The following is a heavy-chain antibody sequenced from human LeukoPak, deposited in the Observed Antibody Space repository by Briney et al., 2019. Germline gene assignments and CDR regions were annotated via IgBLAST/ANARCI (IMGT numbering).Heavy chain of an antibody. CDR3: ARDLRAGPGAYDAFDI. CDR1: GGSISSSNW. V-gene: IGHV4-4*02. CDR2: IYHSGST. D-gene: IGHD1-26*01. J-gene: IGHJ3*02. Sequence: PSQTLSLTCAVSGGSISSSNWWSWVRQPPGKGLEWIGEIYHSGSTDYNPSLKSRVTILVDKSRNQFSLKLSSVTAADTAVYYCARDLRAGPGAYDAFDIWGQGTMVTVSS.